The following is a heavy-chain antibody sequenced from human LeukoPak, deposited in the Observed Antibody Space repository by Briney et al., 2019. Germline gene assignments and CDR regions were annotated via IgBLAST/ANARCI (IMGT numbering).Heavy chain of an antibody. J-gene: IGHJ4*02. CDR3: ATAPRSRFLEWLSFDY. V-gene: IGHV1-46*02. CDR1: GYTFNSYY. Sequence: GASVKVSCKASGYTFNSYYMHWVRQAPGQGLEWMGIINPSGGSTNYAQKFQGRATITADESTSTAYMELSSLRSEDTAVYYCATAPRSRFLEWLSFDYWGQGTLVTVSS. D-gene: IGHD3-3*01. CDR2: INPSGGST.